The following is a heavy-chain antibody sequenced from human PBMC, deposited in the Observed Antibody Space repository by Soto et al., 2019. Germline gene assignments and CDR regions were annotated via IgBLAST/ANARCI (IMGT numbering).Heavy chain of an antibody. V-gene: IGHV1-69*04. CDR2: IIPILGIA. CDR1: GGTFSSYT. J-gene: IGHJ4*02. D-gene: IGHD6-13*01. CDR3: ARDLSSSPNRYDY. Sequence: SVKVSCKASGGTFSSYTISWVRQAPGQGLEWMGRIIPILGIANYAQKFQGRVTITADKSTSTAYMELSSLRSEDTAVYYCARDLSSSPNRYDYWGQGTLVTVSS.